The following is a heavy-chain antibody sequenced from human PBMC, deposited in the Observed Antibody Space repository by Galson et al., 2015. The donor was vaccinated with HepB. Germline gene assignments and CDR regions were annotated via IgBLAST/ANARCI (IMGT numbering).Heavy chain of an antibody. CDR2: IKSKSAGGTA. J-gene: IGHJ4*02. Sequence: SLRLSCAASGFPFIHGWLSWVRQAPGKGPEWVARIKSKSAGGTADYAAPVEGRFTISRDDSKDTVYLQMNNLETEDTAVYYCASHHGEKVFAIDYWGQGTLVSVSS. V-gene: IGHV3-15*01. CDR1: GFPFIHGW. CDR3: ASHHGEKVFAIDY. D-gene: IGHD2-21*01.